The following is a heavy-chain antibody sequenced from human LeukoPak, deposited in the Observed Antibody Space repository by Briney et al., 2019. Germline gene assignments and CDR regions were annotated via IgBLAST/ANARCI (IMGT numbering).Heavy chain of an antibody. CDR1: GGSISSSSYY. CDR2: IYYSGST. CDR3: ARQTGSGLFILP. J-gene: IGHJ4*02. D-gene: IGHD3/OR15-3a*01. Sequence: SETLSLTCTVSGGSISSSSYYWGWIRQPPGKGLEWIGSIYYSGSTYYNPSLKSRVTISIDTSKNQFSLRLTSVTAADTAVYYCARQTGSGLFILPGGQGTLVTVSS. V-gene: IGHV4-39*01.